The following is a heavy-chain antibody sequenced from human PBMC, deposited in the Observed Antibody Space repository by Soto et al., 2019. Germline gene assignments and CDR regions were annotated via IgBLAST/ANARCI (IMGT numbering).Heavy chain of an antibody. CDR1: GYTFTSYA. CDR3: ASSFTVPAAIAY. J-gene: IGHJ4*02. V-gene: IGHV1-3*01. Sequence: QVQLVQSGAEVKKPGASVKVSCKASGYTFTSYAMHWVRQAPGQRLEWMGWINAGNGNTKYSQKCQGRVTITRDTAACTAYMAPSSLRTEAKAVDYRASSFTVPAAIAYWGKGTLATSSS. CDR2: INAGNGNT. D-gene: IGHD2-2*02.